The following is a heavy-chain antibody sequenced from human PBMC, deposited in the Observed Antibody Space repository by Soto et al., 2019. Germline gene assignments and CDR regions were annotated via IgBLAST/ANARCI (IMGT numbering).Heavy chain of an antibody. CDR2: IYHSGST. Sequence: KASETLSLTCAVSGGSISSGGYSWSWIRQPPGKGLEWIGYIYHSGSTYYNPSLKSRVTISVDRSKNQFSLKLSSVTAADTAVYYCARAPLTTPYFDYWGQGTLVTVSS. CDR3: ARAPLTTPYFDY. V-gene: IGHV4-30-2*01. CDR1: GGSISSGGYS. J-gene: IGHJ4*02. D-gene: IGHD4-17*01.